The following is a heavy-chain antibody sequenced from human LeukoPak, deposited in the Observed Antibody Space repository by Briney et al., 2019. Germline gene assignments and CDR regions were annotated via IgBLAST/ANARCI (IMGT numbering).Heavy chain of an antibody. CDR1: GGSINSYY. Sequence: PSETLSLICTVSGGSINSYYWSWIRQPPGKGLEWIGYIYTSGSTNYNPSLKSRVTISVDTSKNQFSLKLSSVTAADTAVYYCARRGCSSTSCYTEEWFDPWGQGTLVTVSS. V-gene: IGHV4-4*09. CDR3: ARRGCSSTSCYTEEWFDP. J-gene: IGHJ5*02. CDR2: IYTSGST. D-gene: IGHD2-2*02.